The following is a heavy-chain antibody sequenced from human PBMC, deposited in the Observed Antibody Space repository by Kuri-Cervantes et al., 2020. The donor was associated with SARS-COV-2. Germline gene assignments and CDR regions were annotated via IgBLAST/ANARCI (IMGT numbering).Heavy chain of an antibody. CDR3: AKDLESQQLVRGLVYYYYYMDV. J-gene: IGHJ6*03. V-gene: IGHV4-59*01. CDR2: IYYSGST. CDR1: GGSISSYY. Sequence: SETLSLTCTVSGGSISSYYWSWIRQPPGKGLEWIGYIYYSGSTNYNPSLKSRVTISVDTSKNQFSLKLSSVTAADTAVYYCAKDLESQQLVRGLVYYYYYMDVWGKGTTVTVSS. D-gene: IGHD6-13*01.